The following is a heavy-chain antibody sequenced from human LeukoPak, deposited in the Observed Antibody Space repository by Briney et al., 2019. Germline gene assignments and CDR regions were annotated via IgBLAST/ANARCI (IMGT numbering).Heavy chain of an antibody. Sequence: PGGSLRLSCVASGFIFDNYPMSWVRQAPGKGLEWVSGVSGSGENTYYADSVEGRFTISRDNSKNTLYLQMTSLRVEDTATYYCAKTIGYGLGNDQVGGWGQGTLVTVSS. J-gene: IGHJ4*02. CDR1: GFIFDNYP. V-gene: IGHV3-23*01. D-gene: IGHD3-10*01. CDR2: VSGSGENT. CDR3: AKTIGYGLGNDQVGG.